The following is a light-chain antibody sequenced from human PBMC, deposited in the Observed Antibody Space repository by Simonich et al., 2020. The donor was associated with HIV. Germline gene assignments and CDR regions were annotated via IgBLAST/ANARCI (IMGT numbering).Light chain of an antibody. J-gene: IGLJ3*02. V-gene: IGLV1-40*01. CDR2: GNN. Sequence: QSVLPQPPSVSGAPGQRVTISCTGSSSNIGAGFDVHWYQQLPGTAPKLLIYGNNNRPSGVPDRFSVSKSGTSASLAITGLQAEDETDYYCQSFDSSLSGWVFGGGTKLTVL. CDR3: QSFDSSLSGWV. CDR1: SSNIGAGFD.